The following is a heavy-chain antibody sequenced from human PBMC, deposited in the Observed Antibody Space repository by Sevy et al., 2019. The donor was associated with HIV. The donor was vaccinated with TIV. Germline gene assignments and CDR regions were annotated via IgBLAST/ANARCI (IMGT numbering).Heavy chain of an antibody. CDR1: GFTFSSYA. CDR3: AKDRWGSGDFRGYVDH. J-gene: IGHJ4*02. D-gene: IGHD4-17*01. V-gene: IGHV3-30*18. Sequence: GGSLRLSCAASGFTFSSYAMHWVRQAPGKGLEWVALISFGGSSKEYTDSLKGRFTISRDNSKNTLYLQMNSLRAEDSGVYYCAKDRWGSGDFRGYVDHWGQGTLVTVSS. CDR2: ISFGGSSK.